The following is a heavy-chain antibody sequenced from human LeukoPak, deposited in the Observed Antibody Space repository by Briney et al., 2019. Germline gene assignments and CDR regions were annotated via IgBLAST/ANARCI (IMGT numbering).Heavy chain of an antibody. CDR1: GGTISSSSYY. Sequence: SETLSLTCTVSGGTISSSSYYWGWIRQPPGKGREWIVSIYYSGTTYYNPSLKSRVTISVDTSKSQFSLRLTSVTAADTAVYYCARHVRFLEWLSSYYFDSWGQGTLVTVSS. CDR2: IYYSGTT. J-gene: IGHJ4*02. D-gene: IGHD3-3*01. CDR3: ARHVRFLEWLSSYYFDS. V-gene: IGHV4-39*01.